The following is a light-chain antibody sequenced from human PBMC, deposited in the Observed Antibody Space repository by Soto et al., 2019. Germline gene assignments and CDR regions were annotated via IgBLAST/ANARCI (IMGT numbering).Light chain of an antibody. J-gene: IGKJ1*01. Sequence: DIQMTQSPSTLSASVGDRVTITCRASQYIGDWLAWYQQKPGKAPQLLIYDASNLESGVPSRFSGGGSGPESSVTISSLPPDDFATYSCEQYKYRWTFGQGTKVEVK. CDR3: EQYKYRWT. CDR2: DAS. V-gene: IGKV1-5*01. CDR1: QYIGDW.